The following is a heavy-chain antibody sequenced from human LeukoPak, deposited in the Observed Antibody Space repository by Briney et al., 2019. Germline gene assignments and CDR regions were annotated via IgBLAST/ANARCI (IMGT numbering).Heavy chain of an antibody. J-gene: IGHJ4*02. Sequence: ASVKVSCKASGYTFTSYAMNWVRQAPGQGLEWMGWINTNTGNPTYAQGFTGRFVFSLDTSVSTAYLQISSLKAEDTAVYYCARDPNDILLGMSDFDYWGQGTLVTVSS. D-gene: IGHD7-27*01. CDR2: INTNTGNP. CDR1: GYTFTSYA. CDR3: ARDPNDILLGMSDFDY. V-gene: IGHV7-4-1*02.